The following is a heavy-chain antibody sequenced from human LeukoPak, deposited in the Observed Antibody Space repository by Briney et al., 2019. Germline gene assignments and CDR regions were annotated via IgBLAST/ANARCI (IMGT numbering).Heavy chain of an antibody. V-gene: IGHV3-48*04. CDR2: ISNSGDSI. CDR3: ATLPT. Sequence: GGSLRLSCGASGITFSSYGMHWVRQAPGKGPEWVSYISNSGDSIYCADSVKGRFTISRDNAKNLLYLQMNSLRADDTALYYCATLPTWGQGTLVTVSS. D-gene: IGHD4-17*01. J-gene: IGHJ4*02. CDR1: GITFSSYG.